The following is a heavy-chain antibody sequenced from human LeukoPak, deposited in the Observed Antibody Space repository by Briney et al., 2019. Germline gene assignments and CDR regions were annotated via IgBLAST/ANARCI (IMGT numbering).Heavy chain of an antibody. J-gene: IGHJ4*02. D-gene: IGHD5-24*01. V-gene: IGHV3-23*01. CDR2: ISGSGYST. Sequence: GGSLRLSCAASGFTFSSYVMSWVRQAPGKGLEWVSAISGSGYSTYYADSVKGRFTISRDNSKNTLFLQMNSLRAEDTAIYYCTRVGYIDEGIDYWGQGTLVTVSS. CDR3: TRVGYIDEGIDY. CDR1: GFTFSSYV.